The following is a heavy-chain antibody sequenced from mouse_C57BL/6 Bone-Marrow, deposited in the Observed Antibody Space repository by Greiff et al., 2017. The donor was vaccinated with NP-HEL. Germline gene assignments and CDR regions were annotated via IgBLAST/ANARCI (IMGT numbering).Heavy chain of an antibody. D-gene: IGHD2-1*01. CDR1: GFTFTDYY. Sequence: DVQLQESGGGLVQPGGSLSLSCAASGFTFTDYYMSWVRQPPGKALEWLGFIRNKANGYTTEYSASVKGRFTISRDTSKSYLYLQMNALRAEDSATYFCASSGNYVTFYWYFDVWGTGTTVTVSS. J-gene: IGHJ1*03. CDR3: ASSGNYVTFYWYFDV. CDR2: IRNKANGYTT. V-gene: IGHV7-3*01.